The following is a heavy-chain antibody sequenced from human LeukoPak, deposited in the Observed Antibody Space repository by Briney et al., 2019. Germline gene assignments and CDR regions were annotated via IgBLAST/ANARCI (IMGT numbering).Heavy chain of an antibody. CDR2: IYTSGST. D-gene: IGHD3-9*01. CDR3: ARDTFGLTGYYKADY. Sequence: SQTLSLTCTVSGGSISSGSYYWSGIRQPAGKGLEWIGRIYTSGSTNYNPSLKSRVTISVDTSKNQFSLKLSSVTAADTAVYYCARDTFGLTGYYKADYWGQGTLVTVSS. V-gene: IGHV4-61*02. CDR1: GGSISSGSYY. J-gene: IGHJ4*02.